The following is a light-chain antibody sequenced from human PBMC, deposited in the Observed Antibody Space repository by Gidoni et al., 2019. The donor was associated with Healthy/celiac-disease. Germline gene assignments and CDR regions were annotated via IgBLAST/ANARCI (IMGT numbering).Light chain of an antibody. CDR1: QGISNY. CDR3: QKYNSAPRT. Sequence: DIQMTQSPSSLSASVGDRVTIPCRASQGISNYLAWYQQNPGKVPKLLIYAASTLQSGVPSRFSGSGSGTDFTLTISSLQPEDVATYYCQKYNSAPRTFGQETKVEIK. V-gene: IGKV1-27*01. J-gene: IGKJ1*01. CDR2: AAS.